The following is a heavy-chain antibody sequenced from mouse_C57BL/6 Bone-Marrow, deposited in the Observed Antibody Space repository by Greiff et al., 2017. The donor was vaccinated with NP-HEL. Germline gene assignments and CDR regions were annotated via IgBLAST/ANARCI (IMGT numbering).Heavy chain of an antibody. J-gene: IGHJ3*01. V-gene: IGHV2-2*01. Sequence: VQLQQSGPGLVQPSQSLSITCTVSGFSLTSYGVHWVRQSPGKGLEWLGVIWSGGSTDYNDAFISRLSISKDNSKSQVFFKMNSLQADDTAIYYCARKDFAYWGQGTLVTVSA. CDR1: GFSLTSYG. CDR3: ARKDFAY. CDR2: IWSGGST.